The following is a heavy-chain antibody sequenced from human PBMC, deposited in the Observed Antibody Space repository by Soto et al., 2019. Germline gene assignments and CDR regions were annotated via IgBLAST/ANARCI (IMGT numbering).Heavy chain of an antibody. D-gene: IGHD2-15*01. CDR2: IYSDGGT. V-gene: IGHV4-59*01. Sequence: QVQLHESGPGLVKPSETLSLTCTVSGGSINNYYWSWIRQPPGKGLEYVGYIYSDGGTNYNPSLTSRLTMSVATSKNQFSLGLHSVTAADTALYYCARGSVSRNFDYWGLGTLVTVSS. CDR1: GGSINNYY. J-gene: IGHJ4*02. CDR3: ARGSVSRNFDY.